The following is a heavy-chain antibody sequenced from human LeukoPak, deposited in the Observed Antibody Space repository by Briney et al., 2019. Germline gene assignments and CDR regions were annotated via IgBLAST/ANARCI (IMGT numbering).Heavy chain of an antibody. CDR2: ISYDGSNK. D-gene: IGHD1-1*01. CDR1: GFTFSSYA. CDR3: ARDGIYGTFDY. Sequence: PGGSLRLSCAASGFTFSSYAMHWVRQAPGKGLEWVAVISYDGSNKYYADSVKGRFTISRDNSKNTLYLQMNSLRAEDTAVYYCARDGIYGTFDYWGQGTLVTVSS. J-gene: IGHJ4*02. V-gene: IGHV3-30*04.